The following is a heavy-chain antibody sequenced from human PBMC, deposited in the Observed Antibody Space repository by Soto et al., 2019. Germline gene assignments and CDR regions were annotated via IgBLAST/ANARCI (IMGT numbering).Heavy chain of an antibody. J-gene: IGHJ4*02. CDR3: AREVNSGYDNYFDY. CDR1: GGSISSYY. CDR2: IYYSGST. V-gene: IGHV4-59*01. Sequence: SETLSLTCTVSGGSISSYYWSWIRQPPGKGLEWIGYIYYSGSTNYNPSLKSRVTISVDTSKNQFSLKLSSVTAADTAVYYCAREVNSGYDNYFDYWGQGTLVTVSS. D-gene: IGHD5-12*01.